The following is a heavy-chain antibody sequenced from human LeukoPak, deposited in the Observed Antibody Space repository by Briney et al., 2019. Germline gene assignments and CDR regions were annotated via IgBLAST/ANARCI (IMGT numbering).Heavy chain of an antibody. J-gene: IGHJ4*02. V-gene: IGHV4-34*01. CDR3: ARDWYYYDSSGYPFDY. Sequence: PSETLSLTCAVYGGSFSGYYWSWIRQPPGKGLEWIGEINHSGSTNYNPSLKSRVTISVDTSKNQFSLKLSSVTAADTAVYYCARDWYYYDSSGYPFDYWGQGTLVTVSS. CDR1: GGSFSGYY. D-gene: IGHD3-22*01. CDR2: INHSGST.